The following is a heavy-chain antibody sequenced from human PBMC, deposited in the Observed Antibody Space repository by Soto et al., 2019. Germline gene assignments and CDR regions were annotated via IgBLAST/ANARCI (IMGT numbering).Heavy chain of an antibody. V-gene: IGHV4-30-2*01. CDR1: NGSVSSGTYS. CDR3: ARGHYYYGMDV. CDR2: IYYSGTT. Sequence: SETLSLTCSVSNGSVSSGTYSWSWVRQPPGKGLEWIGYIYYSGTTYYTPSLKSRLTMSMDRANDHFSLNLTSVTAADTAVYFCARGHYYYGMDVWGQGITVTVSS. J-gene: IGHJ6*02.